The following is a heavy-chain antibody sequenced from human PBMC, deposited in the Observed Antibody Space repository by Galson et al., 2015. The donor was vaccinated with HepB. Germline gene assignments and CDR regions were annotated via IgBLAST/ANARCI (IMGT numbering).Heavy chain of an antibody. D-gene: IGHD3-3*01. Sequence: SLRLSCAASGFSFSNYTMNWVRQAPGKGLEWVSYISTSGTTIYYADSVKGRFTISRDNAKNSLYLQMNSLRDEDTAVYYCARDRRVVTSGVRGDYFDSRGQGALVTVSS. CDR3: ARDRRVVTSGVRGDYFDS. CDR2: ISTSGTTI. CDR1: GFSFSNYT. V-gene: IGHV3-48*02. J-gene: IGHJ4*02.